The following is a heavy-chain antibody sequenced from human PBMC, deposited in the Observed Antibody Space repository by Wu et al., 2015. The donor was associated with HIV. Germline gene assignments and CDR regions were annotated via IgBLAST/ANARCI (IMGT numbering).Heavy chain of an antibody. D-gene: IGHD3-22*01. CDR3: ARVFEDSSGYYSWFDP. CDR2: ITTHNGYT. J-gene: IGHJ5*02. Sequence: QVQLVQSGGDVKKSGASVKVSCKASGYTFITHAITWVRQAPGQRPEWMGWITTHNGYTKYAQKFQDRLSLTTDTSATTAYMELRSLRSDDTAVYYCARVFEDSSGYYSWFDPSGRRNRRSPSPQ. CDR1: GYTFITHA. V-gene: IGHV1-18*01.